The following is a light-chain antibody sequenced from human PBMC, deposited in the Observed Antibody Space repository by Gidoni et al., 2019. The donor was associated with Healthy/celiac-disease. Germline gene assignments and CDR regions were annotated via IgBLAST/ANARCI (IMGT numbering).Light chain of an antibody. CDR1: QSISSY. J-gene: IGKJ4*01. CDR2: AAS. CDR3: QQSYSTPPT. Sequence: DIQLTQSPSSLSASVGDRVTITCRASQSISSYLNWYQQKPVKAPKLLIYAASSFQSGVPSRFSGSGSGTDFTLTISSLQPEEFATYYCQQSYSTPPTCGGGTKVEIK. V-gene: IGKV1-39*01.